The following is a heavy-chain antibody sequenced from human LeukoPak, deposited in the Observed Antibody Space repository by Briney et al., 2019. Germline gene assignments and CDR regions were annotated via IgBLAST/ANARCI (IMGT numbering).Heavy chain of an antibody. V-gene: IGHV3-23*01. CDR2: VIGSSGST. J-gene: IGHJ4*02. CDR3: AKGGYDYIEIGYFDY. CDR1: GFTLSNYA. D-gene: IGHD5-12*01. Sequence: GGSLRLSCAASGFTLSNYAMNWVRQAPGKGLEWVSVVIGSSGSTDYADSVKGRFTISRDNSKDTLYLEMNSLRAEDTAIYYCAKGGYDYIEIGYFDYWGQGTLVTVSS.